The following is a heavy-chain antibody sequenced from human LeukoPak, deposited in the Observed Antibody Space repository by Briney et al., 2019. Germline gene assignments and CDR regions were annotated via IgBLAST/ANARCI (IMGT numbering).Heavy chain of an antibody. CDR3: AKSGYYDFWSGYSPGIFDY. V-gene: IGHV3-23*01. Sequence: PGGSLRLSCAASGFTFSSYAMSWVRQAPGKGLEWVSAISGIGGSTYYADSVKGRFTISRDNSKNTLYLQMNSLRAEDTAVYYCAKSGYYDFWSGYSPGIFDYWGQGTLVTVSS. CDR1: GFTFSSYA. J-gene: IGHJ4*02. D-gene: IGHD3-3*01. CDR2: ISGIGGST.